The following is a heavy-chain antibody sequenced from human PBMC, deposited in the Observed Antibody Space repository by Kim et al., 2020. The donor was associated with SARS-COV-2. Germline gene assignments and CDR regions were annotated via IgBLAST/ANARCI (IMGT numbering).Heavy chain of an antibody. V-gene: IGHV4-39*07. CDR3: ARVNYGEVDY. CDR2: TT. Sequence: TTYHNPSLKGRVTISVDTSKNQFSLKLSSVTAADTAVYYCARVNYGEVDYWGQGTLVTVSS. D-gene: IGHD4-17*01. J-gene: IGHJ4*02.